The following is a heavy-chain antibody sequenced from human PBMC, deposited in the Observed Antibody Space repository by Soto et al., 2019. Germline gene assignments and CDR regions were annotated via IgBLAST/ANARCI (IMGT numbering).Heavy chain of an antibody. CDR2: IWHDGSNK. CDR3: VRVKYCSSSSWYAVCDY. J-gene: IGHJ4*02. Sequence: QVHLVESGGGVVQPGRSLRLSCAASGFTFSSYGMHWVRQAPGKGLEWVAVIWHDGSNKYYADSVKGRFTISRDNSKNTLYLQMKSLRAGDTAVYYCVRVKYCSSSSWYAVCDYWGQGTVVSGSS. CDR1: GFTFSSYG. V-gene: IGHV3-33*01. D-gene: IGHD2-2*01.